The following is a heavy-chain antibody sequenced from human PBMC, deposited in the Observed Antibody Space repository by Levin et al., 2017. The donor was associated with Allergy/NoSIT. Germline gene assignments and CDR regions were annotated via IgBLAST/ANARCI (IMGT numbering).Heavy chain of an antibody. CDR3: ANLYSSGWTRFDY. J-gene: IGHJ4*02. V-gene: IGHV3-30-3*01. CDR2: ISRDGSNK. CDR1: GFTFSSYA. D-gene: IGHD6-19*01. Sequence: GGSLRLSCAVSGFTFSSYAMHWVRQAPGKGLEWVAVISRDGSNKYYADPVKGRFIISRDNSKNTLYLQMNSLRAEDTAVYYCANLYSSGWTRFDYWGQGTLVTVSS.